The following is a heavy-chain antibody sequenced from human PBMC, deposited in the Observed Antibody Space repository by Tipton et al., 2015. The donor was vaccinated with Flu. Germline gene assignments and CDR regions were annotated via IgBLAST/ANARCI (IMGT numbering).Heavy chain of an antibody. Sequence: TLSLTCTVSGGSISNSSYYWGWIRQPPGKGLEWIGSIYYSGSTYYNPSLKSRVTISVDTSKNQFSLKLSSVTAADTAVYYCARLRANYYDSSGYSDYWGQGTLVTVSS. CDR2: IYYSGST. D-gene: IGHD3-22*01. J-gene: IGHJ4*02. CDR3: ARLRANYYDSSGYSDY. V-gene: IGHV4-39*07. CDR1: GGSISNSSYY.